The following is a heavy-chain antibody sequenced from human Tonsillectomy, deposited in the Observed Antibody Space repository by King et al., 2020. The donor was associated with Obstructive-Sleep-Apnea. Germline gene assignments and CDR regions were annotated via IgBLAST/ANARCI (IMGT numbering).Heavy chain of an antibody. Sequence: GQLVQSGGGLVQPGGSLRLSCAASGFTFSSYSMNWVRQAPGKGLEWVSYISSSTSTIYYADSVKGRFTISRDNAKNSLYLQMNSLRAEDTAVYYCATGGPDAFDFWGRGTMVTVSS. CDR1: GFTFSSYS. V-gene: IGHV3-48*04. CDR3: ATGGPDAFDF. J-gene: IGHJ3*01. CDR2: ISSSTSTI. D-gene: IGHD3-16*01.